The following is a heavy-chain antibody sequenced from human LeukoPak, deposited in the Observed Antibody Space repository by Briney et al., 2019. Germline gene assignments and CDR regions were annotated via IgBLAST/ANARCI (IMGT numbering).Heavy chain of an antibody. CDR1: GGTFSSYA. J-gene: IGHJ4*02. V-gene: IGHV1-69*06. D-gene: IGHD3-22*01. Sequence: SVKVSCKASGGTFSSYAISWVRQAPGQGLEWMGGIIPIFGTANYAQKFQGRVTITADKSTSTAYMELSSLRSEDTAVYYCARANRRYYYDSRGDYFDYWGQGTLVTVSS. CDR3: ARANRRYYYDSRGDYFDY. CDR2: IIPIFGTA.